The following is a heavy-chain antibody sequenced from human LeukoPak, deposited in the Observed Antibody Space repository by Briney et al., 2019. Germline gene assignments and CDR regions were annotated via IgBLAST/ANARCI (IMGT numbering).Heavy chain of an antibody. CDR3: AKHYSSSWYEFDY. D-gene: IGHD6-13*01. Sequence: GGSLRLSCAASGFTFSSYAMSWVRQAPGKGLEWVSAISGSGGSTYYADSVKGRFTISRDNSKNALYLQMNSLRAEDTAVYYCAKHYSSSWYEFDYWGQGTLVTVSS. V-gene: IGHV3-23*01. CDR2: ISGSGGST. CDR1: GFTFSSYA. J-gene: IGHJ4*02.